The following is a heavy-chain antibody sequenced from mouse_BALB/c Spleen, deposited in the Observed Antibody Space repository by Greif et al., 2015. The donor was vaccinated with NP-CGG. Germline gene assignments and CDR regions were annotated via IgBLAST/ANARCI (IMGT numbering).Heavy chain of an antibody. V-gene: IGHV5-9-4*01. CDR2: ISSGGSYT. CDR3: ARALTTDYYAMDY. CDR1: GFTFSSYA. D-gene: IGHD1-1*01. Sequence: EVKLVESGGGLVKPGGSLKLSCAASGFTFSSYAMSWVRQSPEKRLEWVAEISSGGSYTYYPDTVTGRFTISRDNAKNTLCLEMSSLRSEDTAMYYCARALTTDYYAMDYWGQGTSVTVSS. J-gene: IGHJ4*01.